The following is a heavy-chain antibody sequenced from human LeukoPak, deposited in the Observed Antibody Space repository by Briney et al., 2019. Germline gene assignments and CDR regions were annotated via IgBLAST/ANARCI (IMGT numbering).Heavy chain of an antibody. J-gene: IGHJ6*04. CDR3: ARDANTLSN. Sequence: GGSLRLSCAASGFTFSHYAIDWVRQAPGKGLEWVAYISSSSSIIYYGDSVKGRFTISRANAKNTLYLQMNSLRAEDTAVYDCARDANTLSNWGKGTTVTVSS. CDR1: GFTFSHYA. CDR2: ISSSSSII. D-gene: IGHD3-16*01. V-gene: IGHV3-48*04.